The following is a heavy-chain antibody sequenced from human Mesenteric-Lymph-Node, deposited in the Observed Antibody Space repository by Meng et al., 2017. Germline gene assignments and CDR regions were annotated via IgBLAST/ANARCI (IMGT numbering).Heavy chain of an antibody. CDR1: GGSFSGYY. CDR3: ARQGDYVGFGFDP. CDR2: INHSGST. V-gene: IGHV4-34*01. J-gene: IGHJ5*02. Sequence: SETLSLTCAVYGGSFSGYYWSWIRQPPGKGLEWIGEINHSGSTNYNPSLKSRVTISVDTSKNQFSLKLSSVTAADTAVYYCARQGDYVGFGFDPWGQGTLVTVSS. D-gene: IGHD4-23*01.